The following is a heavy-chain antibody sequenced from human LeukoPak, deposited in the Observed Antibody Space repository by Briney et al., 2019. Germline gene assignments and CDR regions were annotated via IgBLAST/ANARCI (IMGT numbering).Heavy chain of an antibody. Sequence: PGGSLRLPCAASGFTFSNYWMTWVRQAPGKGLEWVANINRDGSERYYVDSVKGRFTISRDDAKSSLYLQMNSLRAEDTAVYYCAKDHIGYSYGLPYMDYWGQGTLVTVSS. V-gene: IGHV3-7*03. J-gene: IGHJ4*02. D-gene: IGHD5-18*01. CDR2: INRDGSER. CDR1: GFTFSNYW. CDR3: AKDHIGYSYGLPYMDY.